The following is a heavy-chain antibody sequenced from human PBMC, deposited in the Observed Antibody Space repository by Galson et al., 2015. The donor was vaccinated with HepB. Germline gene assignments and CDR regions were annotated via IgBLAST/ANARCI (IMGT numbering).Heavy chain of an antibody. CDR2: IDKEGSRK. CDR3: ARGVDTPMGKSWHYSLDA. D-gene: IGHD5-18*01. V-gene: IGHV3-7*05. J-gene: IGHJ6*02. CDR1: GFTFTNYW. Sequence: SLRLSCAASGFTFTNYWMSWVRQTPGKGLEWVANIDKEGSRKFYVDSVAGRFTISRDNAKNSMFLQMSSLRVEDTAVYYCARGVDTPMGKSWHYSLDAWGQGTTVTVSS.